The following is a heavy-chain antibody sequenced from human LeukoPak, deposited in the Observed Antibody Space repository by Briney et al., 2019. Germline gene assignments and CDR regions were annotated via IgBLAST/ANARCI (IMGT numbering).Heavy chain of an antibody. V-gene: IGHV3-23*01. CDR1: GFTFNNYA. CDR2: ISGGGETT. CDR3: ARDYADYVGYFFFDY. J-gene: IGHJ4*02. D-gene: IGHD4-17*01. Sequence: GGSLRLSCAASGFTFNNYAMNWVRQAPGKGLEWGSSISGGGETTYYADSAKGRFTISRDNSRNTLYLQMNSLRAEDTAVYYCARDYADYVGYFFFDYWGQGTLVTVSS.